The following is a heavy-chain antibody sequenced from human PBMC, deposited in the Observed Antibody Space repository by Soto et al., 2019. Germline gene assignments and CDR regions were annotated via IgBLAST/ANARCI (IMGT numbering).Heavy chain of an antibody. V-gene: IGHV1-2*02. CDR3: ARVASGAARDWFDP. D-gene: IGHD1-26*01. CDR2: INPNTGGT. Sequence: QVQLVQSGAEVKKPGASVKVSCETSGYTFTGYFIHWMREVPGQGLEYMGWINPNTGGTAYAQKFQGRVTMTRDTSMSTVFMEIKRLTSDDTAVYYCARVASGAARDWFDPWGQVTMVTVSS. J-gene: IGHJ5*02. CDR1: GYTFTGYF.